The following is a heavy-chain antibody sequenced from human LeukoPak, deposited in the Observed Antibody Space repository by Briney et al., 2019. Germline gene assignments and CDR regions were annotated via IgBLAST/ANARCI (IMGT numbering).Heavy chain of an antibody. CDR3: ARDLDSSSWYEN. V-gene: IGHV1-18*01. CDR1: GYTFTTYD. J-gene: IGHJ4*02. CDR2: ISAYNGNT. Sequence: GASVKVSCKASGYTFTTYDINWVRQAPGQGLEWMGWISAYNGNTNYAQKVQGRVTMTTDTSTSTAYMELRSLRSDDTAVYYCARDLDSSSWYENWGQGTLVTVSS. D-gene: IGHD6-13*01.